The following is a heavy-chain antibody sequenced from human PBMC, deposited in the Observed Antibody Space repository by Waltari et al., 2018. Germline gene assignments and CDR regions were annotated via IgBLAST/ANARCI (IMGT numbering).Heavy chain of an antibody. D-gene: IGHD4-17*01. V-gene: IGHV4-38-2*01. Sequence: QVQLQQSGPGLVKPSETLSLTCAVSGYSISSDYYWGWIRQSPGEGLEWSGSIYHSGSAYHNPSLKSRAIISVDTSKDQFSLKLNSVTAADTAVYHCARSTVTRYFDYWGLGTQVTVSS. CDR2: IYHSGSA. CDR1: GYSISSDYY. J-gene: IGHJ4*02. CDR3: ARSTVTRYFDY.